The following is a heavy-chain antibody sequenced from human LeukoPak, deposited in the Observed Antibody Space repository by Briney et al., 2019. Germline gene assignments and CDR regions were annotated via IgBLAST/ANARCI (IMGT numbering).Heavy chain of an antibody. Sequence: SETLSLTCTVSGYSISSGYYWGWIRQPPGKGLEWIGSIYHSGSTYYNPSLKSRVTISVDTSKNQFSLKLSSVTAADTAVYYCARDKAGRRVGATTPFDYWGQGTLVTVSP. CDR1: GYSISSGYY. CDR3: ARDKAGRRVGATTPFDY. V-gene: IGHV4-38-2*02. J-gene: IGHJ4*02. CDR2: IYHSGST. D-gene: IGHD1-26*01.